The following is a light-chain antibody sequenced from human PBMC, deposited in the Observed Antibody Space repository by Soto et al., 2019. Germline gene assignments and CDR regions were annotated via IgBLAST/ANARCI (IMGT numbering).Light chain of an antibody. CDR3: CSYAGSSTFV. CDR1: SSDVGSYNL. Sequence: QSALTQPASVSGSPGQSITISCTGTSSDVGSYNLVSWYQQYPGKAPKLMIYDVSKRASGVSNRFSGSKSGNTASLTISGLKAEDEADYYCCSYAGSSTFVFGTGTQLTVL. CDR2: DVS. J-gene: IGLJ1*01. V-gene: IGLV2-23*02.